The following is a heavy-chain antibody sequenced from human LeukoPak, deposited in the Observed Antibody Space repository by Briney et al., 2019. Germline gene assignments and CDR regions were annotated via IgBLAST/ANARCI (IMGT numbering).Heavy chain of an antibody. CDR1: GFTFSSYA. D-gene: IGHD5-12*01. J-gene: IGHJ4*02. CDR3: AKKSGDIVVTKRKHFDY. V-gene: IGHV3-23*01. CDR2: ISGSGGST. Sequence: GGSLRLSCAASGFTFSSYAMSWVRQAPGKGLEWVSAISGSGGSTYYADSVKGRFTLSRDNSKNTLYLQMNSLRAEDTAIYYCAKKSGDIVVTKRKHFDYWGQGTLGTVSS.